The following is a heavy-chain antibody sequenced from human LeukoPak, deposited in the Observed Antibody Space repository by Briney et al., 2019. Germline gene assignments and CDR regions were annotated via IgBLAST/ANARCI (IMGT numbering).Heavy chain of an antibody. CDR2: ISYDGSNK. Sequence: GGSLRLSCATSGFPFSRYNMNWVRQAPGKGLEWVAVISYDGSNKYYADSVKGRFTISRDNSKNTLYLQMHSLRAEDTAVYYCARLGKYCSSTSCPDAFDIWGQGTMVTVSS. D-gene: IGHD2-2*01. CDR1: GFPFSRYN. CDR3: ARLGKYCSSTSCPDAFDI. J-gene: IGHJ3*02. V-gene: IGHV3-30*03.